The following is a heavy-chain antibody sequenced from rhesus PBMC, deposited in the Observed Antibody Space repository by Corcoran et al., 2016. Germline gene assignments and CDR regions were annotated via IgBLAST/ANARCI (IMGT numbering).Heavy chain of an antibody. D-gene: IGHD3-3*01. CDR2: VDPEDGEA. V-gene: IGHV1-111*02. CDR3: ARGDLWTGYDY. J-gene: IGHJ4*01. Sequence: EVQLVQSGAEVKKPGASVKISCKASGYTSTDLSMHWVRQAPGKGSEWMGRVDPEDGEADFAQKFQDRVTITADTSTDTAYMELSSLRSEDTAVYYCARGDLWTGYDYWGQGVLVTVSS. CDR1: GYTSTDLS.